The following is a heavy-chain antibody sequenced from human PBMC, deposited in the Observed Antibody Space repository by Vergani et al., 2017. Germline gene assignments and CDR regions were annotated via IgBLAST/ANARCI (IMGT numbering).Heavy chain of an antibody. CDR1: GGPISSGDYY. CDR3: ARGWHDDYMWGGKAFDI. CDR2: IYYSGST. D-gene: IGHD3-16*01. J-gene: IGHJ3*02. V-gene: IGHV4-30-4*01. Sequence: QVQLQESGPGLVKPSQTLSLPCTVSGGPISSGDYYWSWIRQPPGKGLEWIGYIYYSGSTYYNPSLKSRVTISVDTSKNQFSLKLSSVTAADTAVYDCARGWHDDYMWGGKAFDIWGQGTMVTVSS.